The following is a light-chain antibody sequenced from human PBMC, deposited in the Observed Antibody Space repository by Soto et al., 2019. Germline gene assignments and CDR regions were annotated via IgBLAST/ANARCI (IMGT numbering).Light chain of an antibody. Sequence: EIVLTQSPSTLSLSPGARATLSCRASQSVSSCYLAWYQQTPSQAPRLLIYGASSRPTGIPDRFSGSGSGTEFTLTITSLQSEDFAVYFCQQYSSWPRTFGQGTKVDIK. V-gene: IGKV3-20*01. CDR2: GAS. CDR1: QSVSSCY. CDR3: QQYSSWPRT. J-gene: IGKJ1*01.